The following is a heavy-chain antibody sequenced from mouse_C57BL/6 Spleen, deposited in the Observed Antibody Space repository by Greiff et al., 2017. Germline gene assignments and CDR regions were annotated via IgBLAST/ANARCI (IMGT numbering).Heavy chain of an antibody. V-gene: IGHV1-81*01. CDR2: IYPRSGNT. D-gene: IGHD2-4*01. CDR1: GYTFTSYG. CDR3: ARYYDYDANAMDY. J-gene: IGHJ4*01. Sequence: VQLQQSGAELARPGASVKLSCKASGYTFTSYGISWVKQRTGQGLEWIGEIYPRSGNTYYNEKFKGKATLTADKSSSTAYMELRSLTSEDSAVYFCARYYDYDANAMDYWGQGTSVTVSS.